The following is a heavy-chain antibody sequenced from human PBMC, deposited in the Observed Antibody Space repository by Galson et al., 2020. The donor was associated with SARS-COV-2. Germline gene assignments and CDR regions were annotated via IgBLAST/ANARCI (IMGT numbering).Heavy chain of an antibody. Sequence: SVKVSCKASGGTFSSYAISWVRQAPGQGLEWMGRIIPILGIANYAQKFQGRVTITADKSTSTAYMELSSLRSEDTAVYYCARVVAVAGERWFDPWGQGTLVTVSS. CDR1: GGTFSSYA. J-gene: IGHJ5*02. CDR2: IIPILGIA. CDR3: ARVVAVAGERWFDP. D-gene: IGHD6-19*01. V-gene: IGHV1-69*04.